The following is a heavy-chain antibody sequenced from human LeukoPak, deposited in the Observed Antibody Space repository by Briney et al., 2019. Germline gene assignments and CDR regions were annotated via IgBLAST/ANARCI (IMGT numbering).Heavy chain of an antibody. CDR2: ISSSSSYI. J-gene: IGHJ4*02. CDR1: GFTFSSYS. D-gene: IGHD5-18*01. Sequence: GGSLRLSCAASGFTFSSYSMNWVRQAPGKGLEWVSSISSSSSYIYYADSVKGRFTISRDNAKNSLYLQMNSLRAEDTAVYYCARDASYDHPQDYWGQGTLVTVSS. CDR3: ARDASYDHPQDY. V-gene: IGHV3-21*01.